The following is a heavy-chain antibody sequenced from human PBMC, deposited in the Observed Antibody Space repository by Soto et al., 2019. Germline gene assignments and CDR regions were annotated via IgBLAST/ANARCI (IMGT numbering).Heavy chain of an antibody. J-gene: IGHJ6*02. D-gene: IGHD6-13*01. V-gene: IGHV1-69*06. CDR1: GVTFSSYA. Sequence: SVKVSCKASGVTFSSYAISWVRQAPGQGLEWMGGIIPIFGTANYAQKFQGRVTITADKSTSTAYMELSSLRSEDTAVYYCARWYSSSGRNYYYYYGMDVWGQGTTVTVSS. CDR2: IIPIFGTA. CDR3: ARWYSSSGRNYYYYYGMDV.